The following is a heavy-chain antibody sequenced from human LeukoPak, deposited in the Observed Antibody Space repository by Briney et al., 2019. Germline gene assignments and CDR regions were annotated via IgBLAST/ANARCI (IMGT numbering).Heavy chain of an antibody. D-gene: IGHD3-22*01. V-gene: IGHV4-59*01. CDR2: IYYSGST. CDR3: ARDPYRSPHYYDSSGLEI. J-gene: IGHJ3*02. CDR1: GGSISSYY. Sequence: PSETLSLTCTVSGGSISSYYWSWIRQPPGKGLEWIGYIYYSGSTNYNPSLKSRVTISVDTSKNQFSLKLSSVTAADTAVYYCARDPYRSPHYYDSSGLEIWGQGTMVTVSS.